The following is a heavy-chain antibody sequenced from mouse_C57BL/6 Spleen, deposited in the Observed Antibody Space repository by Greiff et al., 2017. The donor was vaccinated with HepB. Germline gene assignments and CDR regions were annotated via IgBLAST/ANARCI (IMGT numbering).Heavy chain of an antibody. J-gene: IGHJ1*03. D-gene: IGHD1-1*01. Sequence: QVQLQQPGAELVRPGTSVKLSCKASGYTFTSYWMHWVKQRPGQGLEWIGVIDPSASYTNYNQKFKGKATLTVDTSSSTAYMQLSSLTSEDSAVYYCARRAVVVHWYFDVWGTGTTVTVSS. CDR1: GYTFTSYW. CDR2: IDPSASYT. CDR3: ARRAVVVHWYFDV. V-gene: IGHV1-59*01.